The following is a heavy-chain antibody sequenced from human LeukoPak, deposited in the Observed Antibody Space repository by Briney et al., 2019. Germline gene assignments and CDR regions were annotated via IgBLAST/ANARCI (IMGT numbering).Heavy chain of an antibody. CDR1: GFTVGSNY. CDR2: IYSGGST. CDR3: ARDRGRLQHDY. Sequence: GGSLRLSCAASGFTVGSNYMSWVRQAPGKGLEWVSVIYSGGSTYYSDSVKGRFTISRDNSKNTLYLQMNSLRAEDTAVYYCARDRGRLQHDYWGQGTLVTVSS. D-gene: IGHD4-11*01. V-gene: IGHV3-66*02. J-gene: IGHJ4*02.